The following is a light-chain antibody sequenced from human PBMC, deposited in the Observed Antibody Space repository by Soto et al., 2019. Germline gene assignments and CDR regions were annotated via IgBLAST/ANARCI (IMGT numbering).Light chain of an antibody. CDR3: QHCHDMPLT. Sequence: TQSPSSLSASIGDRDTISCQASHDISNYLNWYQQRPGKAPKLLIYDASTLETGVPSRFRGSGYGTDFTLTITSLQPGDIATYYCQHCHDMPLTLGGGTKVDIK. J-gene: IGKJ4*01. V-gene: IGKV1-33*01. CDR1: HDISNY. CDR2: DAS.